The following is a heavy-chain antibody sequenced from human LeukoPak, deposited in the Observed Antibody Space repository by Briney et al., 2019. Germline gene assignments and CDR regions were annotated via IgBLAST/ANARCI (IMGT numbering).Heavy chain of an antibody. V-gene: IGHV1-18*01. CDR2: ISAYNGNT. Sequence: ASVTVSCKASGYTFTSYGISWVRQAPGQGLEWMGWISAYNGNTNYAQKLQGRVTMTTDTSTSTAYMERRSLRSDDTAVYYCARVQYSSSSLDYWGQGTLVTVSS. CDR1: GYTFTSYG. D-gene: IGHD6-6*01. CDR3: ARVQYSSSSLDY. J-gene: IGHJ4*02.